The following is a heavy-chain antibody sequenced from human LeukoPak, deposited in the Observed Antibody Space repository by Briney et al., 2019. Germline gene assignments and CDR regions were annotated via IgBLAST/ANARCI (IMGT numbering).Heavy chain of an antibody. D-gene: IGHD3-10*01. J-gene: IGHJ4*02. CDR1: GYTFTGYY. V-gene: IGHV1-2*02. Sequence: ASVKVSCKASGYTFTGYYMHWVRQAPGQGLEWMGWINPNSGGTNYAQKFQGRVTMTRDTSISTAYMELSRLRSDDTAVYYCARAPALVTMVRGALDYWGQGTLVTVSS. CDR2: INPNSGGT. CDR3: ARAPALVTMVRGALDY.